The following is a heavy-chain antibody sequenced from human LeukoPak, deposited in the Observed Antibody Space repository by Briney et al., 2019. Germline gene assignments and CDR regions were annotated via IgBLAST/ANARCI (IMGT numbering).Heavy chain of an antibody. CDR1: GYSITNGYY. Sequence: PSETLSLTCTVSGYSITNGYYWGWIRQPPGKGLEWIASIYHSGSAYYNPSLKSRVTISVDTSKNQFSLKLSSVTAADTAVYYCARRAGWYYYYMDVWGKGTTVTISS. D-gene: IGHD2-15*01. V-gene: IGHV4-38-2*02. CDR3: ARRAGWYYYYMDV. J-gene: IGHJ6*03. CDR2: IYHSGSA.